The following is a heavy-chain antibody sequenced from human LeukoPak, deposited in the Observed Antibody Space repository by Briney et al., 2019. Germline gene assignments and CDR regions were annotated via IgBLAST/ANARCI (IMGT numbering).Heavy chain of an antibody. CDR1: GFTFDDYG. V-gene: IGHV3-20*04. D-gene: IGHD5-12*01. J-gene: IGHJ4*02. CDR2: ISWNGVNI. CDR3: ARVAGGYSYGNTFDY. Sequence: GGSLRLSCAASGFTFDDYGVTWVRQAPGKGLEWVSGISWNGVNIGYGDSVKGRFTISRDNAKNSLYLQMNSLRTEDTALYYCARVAGGYSYGNTFDYWGQGTLVTVSS.